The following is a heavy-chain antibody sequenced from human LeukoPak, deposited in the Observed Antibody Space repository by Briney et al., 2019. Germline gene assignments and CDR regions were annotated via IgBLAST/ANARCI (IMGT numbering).Heavy chain of an antibody. Sequence: SVKVSCTASGGPFSAYSISWVRQAPGQGLGWMGRIIPVLTTPDYAHKFQGRVTITADKSTRTAYMELSSLRSEDTAVYYCARGLTAAAGRTFDPWGQGTLVTVSS. CDR1: GGPFSAYS. D-gene: IGHD6-13*01. CDR3: ARGLTAAAGRTFDP. V-gene: IGHV1-69*08. J-gene: IGHJ5*02. CDR2: IIPVLTTP.